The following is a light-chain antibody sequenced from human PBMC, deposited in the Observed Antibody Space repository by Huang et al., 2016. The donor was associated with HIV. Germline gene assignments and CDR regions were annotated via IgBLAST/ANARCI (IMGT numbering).Light chain of an antibody. CDR1: QCIGTY. Sequence: IRMTQSPSSLSASVGDRVTITCRASQCIGTYLNWYQLKVGKAPKLLIYSASYLQDGVSARFSGSGSGTDFTLTINSLQPEDIATYYCQQIYNTPPWTFDQGTKVEI. CDR3: QQIYNTPPWT. V-gene: IGKV1-39*01. CDR2: SAS. J-gene: IGKJ1*01.